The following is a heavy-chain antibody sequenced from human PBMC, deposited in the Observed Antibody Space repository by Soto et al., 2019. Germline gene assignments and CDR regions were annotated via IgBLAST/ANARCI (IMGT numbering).Heavy chain of an antibody. CDR1: GFTFDDYA. Sequence: EVQLVESGGGLVQPGRSLRLSCAASGFTFDDYAMHWVRQAPGKGLEGVSGISWNSGSIGYADSVKGRFTISRDNAKNSLYLQMNSLRAEDTALYYCASETPKGYGDYHGWFDPWGQGTLVTVSS. J-gene: IGHJ5*02. D-gene: IGHD4-17*01. V-gene: IGHV3-9*01. CDR3: ASETPKGYGDYHGWFDP. CDR2: ISWNSGSI.